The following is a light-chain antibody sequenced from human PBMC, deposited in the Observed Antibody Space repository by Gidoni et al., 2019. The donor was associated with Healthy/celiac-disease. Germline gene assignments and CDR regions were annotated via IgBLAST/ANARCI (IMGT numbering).Light chain of an antibody. Sequence: DIKMTQAPSSLSAYVGDRVTITCRASQSISSYLNWYQQKPGKAPKLLIYAASSLQSGVPSRFSGSGSVTDFTLTISSLQPEDFATYYCQQSYSTPPITFGQGTRLEIK. CDR1: QSISSY. V-gene: IGKV1-39*01. CDR2: AAS. J-gene: IGKJ5*01. CDR3: QQSYSTPPIT.